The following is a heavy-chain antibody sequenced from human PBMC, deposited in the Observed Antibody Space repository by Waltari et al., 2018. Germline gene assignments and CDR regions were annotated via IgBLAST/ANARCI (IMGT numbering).Heavy chain of an antibody. D-gene: IGHD6-13*01. CDR1: GFTFSSYW. J-gene: IGHJ3*02. V-gene: IGHV3-7*01. CDR3: ARDRPAAPDAFDI. CDR2: IKQDGGEK. Sequence: EVQLVESGGGLVQPGGSLRLSCAASGFTFSSYWMSWVRQAPGNGREWVAKIKQDGGEKYYVDAVNGRFTISRDNANNSLYLQMNSLRAEDTAVYYCARDRPAAPDAFDIWGQGTMVTVSS.